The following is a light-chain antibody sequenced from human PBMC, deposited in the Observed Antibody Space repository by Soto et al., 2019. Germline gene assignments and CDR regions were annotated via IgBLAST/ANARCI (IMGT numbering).Light chain of an antibody. J-gene: IGKJ4*01. CDR2: AAS. Sequence: DIQLTQSPSSLSASVGDRVTITCRASLPISNYLAWYQQKQGKXQNXLIYAASTLQAGVPSRFSGSGSGTDLTITISSLQPEDVEAYYCQKYNSAPLTFGGGTKVDIK. V-gene: IGKV1-27*01. CDR3: QKYNSAPLT. CDR1: LPISNY.